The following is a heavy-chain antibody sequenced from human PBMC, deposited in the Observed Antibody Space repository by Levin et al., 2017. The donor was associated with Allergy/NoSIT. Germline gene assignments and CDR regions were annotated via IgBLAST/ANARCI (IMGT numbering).Heavy chain of an antibody. CDR2: INTNTGNP. CDR3: AREYCSSTSCQRTYYYYYGMDV. V-gene: IGHV7-4-1*02. Sequence: GESLKISCKASGYTFTSYAMNWVRQAPGQGLEWMGWINTNTGNPTYAQGFTGRFVFSLDTSVSTAYLQISSLKAEDTAVYYCAREYCSSTSCQRTYYYYYGMDVWGQGTTVTVSS. J-gene: IGHJ6*02. D-gene: IGHD2-2*01. CDR1: GYTFTSYA.